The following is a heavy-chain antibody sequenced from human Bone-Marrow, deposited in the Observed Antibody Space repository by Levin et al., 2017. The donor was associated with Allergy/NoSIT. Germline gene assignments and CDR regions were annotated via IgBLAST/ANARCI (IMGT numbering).Heavy chain of an antibody. J-gene: IGHJ3*02. Sequence: GESLKISCAASGFTFSSYAMSWVRQAPGKGLEWVSAISGSGGSTYYADSVKGRFTISRDNSKNTLYLQMNSLRAEDTAVYYCAKRRRNDAFDIWGQGTMVTVSS. CDR1: GFTFSSYA. CDR2: ISGSGGST. CDR3: AKRRRNDAFDI. V-gene: IGHV3-23*01.